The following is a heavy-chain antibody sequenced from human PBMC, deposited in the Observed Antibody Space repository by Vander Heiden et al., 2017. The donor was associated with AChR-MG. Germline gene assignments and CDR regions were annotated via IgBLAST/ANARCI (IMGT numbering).Heavy chain of an antibody. J-gene: IGHJ4*02. D-gene: IGHD6-19*01. CDR3: ARVAVADPDY. CDR2: IIPVSSTA. V-gene: IGHV1-69*01. CDR1: GGPVSSYA. Sequence: HVQLLQPGAEATMPGSSVKVSCKASGGPVSSYASSGVRQAPGQALEWMGVIIPVSSTANSAQKFYGRITSTADESTSTAYMELSSLRSKDTAVYYCARVAVADPDYWGQGTLVTVSS.